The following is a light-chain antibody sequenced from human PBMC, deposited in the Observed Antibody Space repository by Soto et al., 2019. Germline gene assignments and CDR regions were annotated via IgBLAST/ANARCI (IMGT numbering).Light chain of an antibody. Sequence: DIVMTQSPDSLAVSLGERATINCKSSQSVLYSSNNKNYLGWYQQKVGQPPKLLIYWASTRESGVPDRFSGSGYGRDFALTISSLQAEDVAVYYCQQYYSKPLTFGGGTKVEIK. CDR2: WAS. CDR1: QSVLYSSNNKNY. V-gene: IGKV4-1*01. CDR3: QQYYSKPLT. J-gene: IGKJ4*01.